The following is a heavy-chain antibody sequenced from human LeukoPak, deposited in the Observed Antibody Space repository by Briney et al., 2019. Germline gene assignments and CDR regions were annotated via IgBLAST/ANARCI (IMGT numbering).Heavy chain of an antibody. J-gene: IGHJ3*02. CDR2: ISAYNGNT. CDR3: ARDSGSYPDEDAFGI. V-gene: IGHV1-18*01. D-gene: IGHD1-26*01. Sequence: GASVKVSCKASGYTFTSYGISWVRQAPGQGLEWMGWISAYNGNTNYAQKLQGRVTMTTDTSTSTAYMELRSLRSDDTAVYYCARDSGSYPDEDAFGIWGQGTMVTVSS. CDR1: GYTFTSYG.